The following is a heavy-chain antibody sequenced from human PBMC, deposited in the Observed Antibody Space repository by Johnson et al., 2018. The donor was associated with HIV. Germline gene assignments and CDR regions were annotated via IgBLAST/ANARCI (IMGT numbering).Heavy chain of an antibody. Sequence: VQLVESGGGVVQPGRSLRLSCAASGFTFSSYAMHWVRQAPGKGLEWVSGINWNGGSTGYADSVKGRFTISRDNAKNSLYLQMNSLRPEDTAVYYCAKDLGEREKEEWPSDYYDFGRDYPGQDSRGVVGRFDMWGHGTMVTVSS. CDR2: INWNGGST. CDR1: GFTFSSYA. V-gene: IGHV3-NL1*01. D-gene: IGHD3-3*01. CDR3: AKDLGEREKEEWPSDYYDFGRDYPGQDSRGVVGRFDM. J-gene: IGHJ3*02.